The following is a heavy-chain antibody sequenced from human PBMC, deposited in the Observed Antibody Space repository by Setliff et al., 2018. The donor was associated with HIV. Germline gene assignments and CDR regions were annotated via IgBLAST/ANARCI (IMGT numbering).Heavy chain of an antibody. CDR3: AGCSGGSCPFDAFDI. V-gene: IGHV4-4*09. Sequence: SETLSLTCTVSGGSISSYYWSWIRQPPGKGLEWIGNIHSSGSTNYNPSLKSRVTITVDTSKNQFSLKLSSVTAADTAVYYCAGCSGGSCPFDAFDIWGQGTMVTISS. CDR1: GGSISSYY. CDR2: IHSSGST. D-gene: IGHD2-15*01. J-gene: IGHJ3*02.